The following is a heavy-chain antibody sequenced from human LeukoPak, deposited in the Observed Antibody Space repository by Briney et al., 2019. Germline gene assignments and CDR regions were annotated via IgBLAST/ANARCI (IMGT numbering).Heavy chain of an antibody. V-gene: IGHV3-23*01. D-gene: IGHD1-1*01. Sequence: PGGSLRLSCAASGLTFSSYAMSWVRQAPGKGLESVSLIRGNNGNTYYADSVKGRFTISRDNSKNTLYLQMNSLRDEDTAVYYCAKGAGSPYYFDYWGQGTLVTVSS. CDR3: AKGAGSPYYFDY. CDR1: GLTFSSYA. CDR2: IRGNNGNT. J-gene: IGHJ4*02.